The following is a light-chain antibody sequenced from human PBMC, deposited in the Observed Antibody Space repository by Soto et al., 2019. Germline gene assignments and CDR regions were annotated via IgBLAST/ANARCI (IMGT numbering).Light chain of an antibody. CDR1: QSVSSSY. CDR2: GAS. Sequence: EIVLTQSPGTLSLSPGERATLSCRASQSVSSSYLAWYQQKPGQAPRLLIYGASSSATGIQDRFSGSGSGTDFTLTISRLEPEYFAVYYCQQYGSSLVTFGQGTRLEIK. CDR3: QQYGSSLVT. V-gene: IGKV3-20*01. J-gene: IGKJ5*01.